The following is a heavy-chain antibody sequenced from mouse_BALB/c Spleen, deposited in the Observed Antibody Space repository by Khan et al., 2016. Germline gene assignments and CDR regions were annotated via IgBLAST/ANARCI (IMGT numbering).Heavy chain of an antibody. J-gene: IGHJ1*01. V-gene: IGHV9-1*02. D-gene: IGHD1-1*01. CDR3: AREGVTTVVPPGYFDV. Sequence: QIQLVQSGPELKKPGETVKISCKASGYTFTNYGMNWVKQAPGKGLKWMGWINTYTGEPTYADDFKGRFAFSLETSASTAYLQINNLKNEDMATYFCAREGVTTVVPPGYFDVWGAGTTVTVSS. CDR2: INTYTGEP. CDR1: GYTFTNYG.